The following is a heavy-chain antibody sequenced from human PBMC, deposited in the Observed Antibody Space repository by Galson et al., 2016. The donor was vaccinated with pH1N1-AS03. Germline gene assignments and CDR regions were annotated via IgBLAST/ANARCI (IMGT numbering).Heavy chain of an antibody. CDR3: ARGYMAVSGSWDY. J-gene: IGHJ4*02. CDR1: GYTFTSYT. D-gene: IGHD6-19*01. V-gene: IGHV7-4-1*01. Sequence: SVKVSCKASGYTFTSYTMIWVRQAPGQGLECMGWINTNTGNPTYAQGFTGRFAFSLDTSVSTAYLQIGSLKAEDTAVYYCARGYMAVSGSWDYWGQGTLVTVSS. CDR2: INTNTGNP.